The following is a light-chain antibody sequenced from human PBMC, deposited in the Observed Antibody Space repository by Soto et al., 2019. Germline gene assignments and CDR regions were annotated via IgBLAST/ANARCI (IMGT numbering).Light chain of an antibody. J-gene: IGLJ2*01. CDR3: SSYAGSDNFEV. CDR1: RSDVGDYNY. CDR2: EVT. Sequence: QSALTQPPSASGSPGQSVTISCTGTRSDVGDYNYVSWYQQHPGKAPKLLIYEVTKRPSGVPDRFSGSKSANTASLTVSGLQDEDEADYYFSSYAGSDNFEVFGGGTKLTVL. V-gene: IGLV2-8*01.